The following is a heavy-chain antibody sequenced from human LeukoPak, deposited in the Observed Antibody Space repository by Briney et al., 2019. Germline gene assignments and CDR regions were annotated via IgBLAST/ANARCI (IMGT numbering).Heavy chain of an antibody. CDR1: GGSISSYY. J-gene: IGHJ5*02. Sequence: SETLSLTCTVSGGSISSYYWSWIRQPPGKGPEWIGYIYYSGSTNYNPSLKSRVTISVDTSKNQFSLKLSSVTVADTAVYYCARALLWFGEPRSLNWFDPWGQGTLVTVSS. V-gene: IGHV4-59*08. CDR2: IYYSGST. CDR3: ARALLWFGEPRSLNWFDP. D-gene: IGHD3-10*01.